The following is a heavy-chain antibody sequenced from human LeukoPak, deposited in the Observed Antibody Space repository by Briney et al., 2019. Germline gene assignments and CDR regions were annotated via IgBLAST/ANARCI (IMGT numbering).Heavy chain of an antibody. Sequence: KTSETLSLTCTVSGGSMSSYYWSWIRQPPGKGLEWIGYIYYSGSTNYNPSLKSRVTISVDTSKNQFSLKLSSVTAADTAVYYCARSHSVWTSFDYWGQGTLVTVSS. D-gene: IGHD3/OR15-3a*01. V-gene: IGHV4-59*01. CDR1: GGSMSSYY. CDR3: ARSHSVWTSFDY. CDR2: IYYSGST. J-gene: IGHJ4*02.